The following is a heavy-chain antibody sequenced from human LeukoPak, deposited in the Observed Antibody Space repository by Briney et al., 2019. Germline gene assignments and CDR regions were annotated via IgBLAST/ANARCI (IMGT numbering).Heavy chain of an antibody. J-gene: IGHJ4*02. CDR2: INPSGVST. CDR3: ARDRFEY. CDR1: GYIFTTYY. Sequence: ASVKVSCKASGYIFTTYYMHWVRQAPGQGLEWMGIINPSGVSTIYAQKFQGRVTMTRDMSTSTVYMELSSLRSEDTAVYYCARDRFEYWGQGTLVTVSS. V-gene: IGHV1-46*01.